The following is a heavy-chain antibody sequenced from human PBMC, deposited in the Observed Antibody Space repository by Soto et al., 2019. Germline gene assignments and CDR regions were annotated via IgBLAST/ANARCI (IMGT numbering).Heavy chain of an antibody. D-gene: IGHD1-7*01. V-gene: IGHV4-4*02. CDR3: ASRDPGTSVDY. CDR1: GVSFTSTNG. CDR2: IYRTGST. Sequence: SGTLSLTWGVSGVSFTSTNGWTWVRQPPGQGLEWIGEIYRTGSTNYNPSLKSRVTISLDKSENQFSLKVTSLTAADTAVYYCASRDPGTSVDYWGQGTLVTVSS. J-gene: IGHJ4*02.